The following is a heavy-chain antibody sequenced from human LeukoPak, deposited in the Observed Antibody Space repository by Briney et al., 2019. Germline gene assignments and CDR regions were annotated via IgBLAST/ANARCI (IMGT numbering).Heavy chain of an antibody. V-gene: IGHV3-23*01. CDR2: ISGSGGST. Sequence: PGGSLRLSCAASGFTFSSYVMSWVRQAPGKGLEWVSGISGSGGSTYYADSVKGRFTISSDNSKNTLDLQMNSLRAEDTAVYYCAKPGRIMITFGGVIVPSFDYWGQGTLVTDSS. CDR3: AKPGRIMITFGGVIVPSFDY. D-gene: IGHD3-16*02. CDR1: GFTFSSYV. J-gene: IGHJ4*02.